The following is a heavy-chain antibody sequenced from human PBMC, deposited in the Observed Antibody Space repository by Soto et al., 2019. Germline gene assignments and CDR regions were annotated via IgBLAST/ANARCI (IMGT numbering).Heavy chain of an antibody. D-gene: IGHD1-26*01. CDR3: AKEATNAQWELLHFDS. V-gene: IGHV3-72*01. CDR1: GFSFSDHY. Sequence: LVESGGGVIQPGGSLRLSCAASGFSFSDHYMDWVRQAPGKGLEWLGRIRNKANGYTTEYAASVRGRISISREDEKISLFLQVTNVKIEDTAVYFCAKEATNAQWELLHFDSWGQGNLVPVS. J-gene: IGHJ4*02. CDR2: IRNKANGYTT.